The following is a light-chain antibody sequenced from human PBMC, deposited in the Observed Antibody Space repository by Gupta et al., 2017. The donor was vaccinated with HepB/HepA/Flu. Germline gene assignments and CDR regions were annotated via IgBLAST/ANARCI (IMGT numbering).Light chain of an antibody. J-gene: IGLJ2*01. Sequence: TISCTRTSSDVGGYNSVSWYQQHPGEAPRLMIYEVTKRPSGVPDRFSGSKSGNTASLTVSGLQAEDEADYYCTSYAGNDRGVFGGGTKLTVL. V-gene: IGLV2-8*01. CDR3: TSYAGNDRGV. CDR2: EVT. CDR1: SSDVGGYNS.